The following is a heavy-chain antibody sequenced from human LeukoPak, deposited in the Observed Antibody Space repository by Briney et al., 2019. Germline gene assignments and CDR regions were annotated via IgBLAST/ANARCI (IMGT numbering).Heavy chain of an antibody. CDR2: ISYDGSNK. J-gene: IGHJ3*02. CDR1: GFLFSIYR. D-gene: IGHD2-15*01. CDR3: ARICSGGSCYFPSI. V-gene: IGHV3-30-3*01. Sequence: PGRSLTLSCAASGFLFSIYRMHWVRHAPRKGLQWVALISYDGSNKYYADPVKGRFTISRDNSRNTLYLQMNSLKSEDTAVYYCARICSGGSCYFPSIWGQGTMVTVSS.